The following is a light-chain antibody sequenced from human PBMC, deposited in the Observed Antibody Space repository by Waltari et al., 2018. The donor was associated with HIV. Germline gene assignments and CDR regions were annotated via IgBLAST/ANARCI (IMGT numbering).Light chain of an antibody. V-gene: IGLV2-14*01. Sequence: YPLPRPASVSGSSGQSITISCTGTRCHVGSYNYISWYHQNPGNAHKFMIYEVSNRPSGVSKRFSGSKSGNTASLTISGLQAEDEADYYCSSYTSTSTGVFGTGTKVTVL. CDR3: SSYTSTSTGV. J-gene: IGLJ1*01. CDR2: EVS. CDR1: RCHVGSYNY.